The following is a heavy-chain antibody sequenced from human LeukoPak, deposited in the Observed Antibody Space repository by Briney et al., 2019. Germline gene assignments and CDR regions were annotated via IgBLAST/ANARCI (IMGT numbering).Heavy chain of an antibody. CDR2: ISGSGGST. J-gene: IGHJ4*02. Sequence: GGSLRLSCAASGFTFSSYGMSWVRQAPGKGLEWVSAISGSGGSTYYADSVKGRFTISRDNSRNTLYLQMNTLRAEDTAVYFCAKSPVSSCRGSFCYPFDYWGQGNLVTVSS. V-gene: IGHV3-23*01. CDR3: AKSPVSSCRGSFCYPFDY. D-gene: IGHD2-15*01. CDR1: GFTFSSYG.